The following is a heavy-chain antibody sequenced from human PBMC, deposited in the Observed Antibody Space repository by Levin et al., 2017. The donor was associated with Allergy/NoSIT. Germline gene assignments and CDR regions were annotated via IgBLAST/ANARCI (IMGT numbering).Heavy chain of an antibody. CDR2: IRNGPNSYTT. Sequence: GESLKISCAASGFTFGDHYMDWVRQAPGKGLEWVGRIRNGPNSYTTEYAASVKGRFTISRDDSKNSLYLQMNSLKIEDTAVYYCARARTTVITLLDYWGQGTLVTVSS. J-gene: IGHJ4*02. CDR3: ARARTTVITLLDY. CDR1: GFTFGDHY. V-gene: IGHV3-72*01. D-gene: IGHD4-23*01.